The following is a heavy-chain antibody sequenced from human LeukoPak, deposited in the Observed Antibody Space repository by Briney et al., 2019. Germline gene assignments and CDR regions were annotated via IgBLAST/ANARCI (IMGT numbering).Heavy chain of an antibody. CDR1: GYSFINYW. CDR3: ARHWGHYGDYGGFDS. CDR2: IYPGDSET. J-gene: IGHJ4*02. V-gene: IGHV5-51*01. D-gene: IGHD4-17*01. Sequence: GESLKISCKSSGYSFINYWVGWVRQMPGKGLEWMGIIYPGDSETRYSPSFQGQVTISVDKSISIAYLQWSSLKASDTAMYYCARHWGHYGDYGGFDSWGQGTLVTVSS.